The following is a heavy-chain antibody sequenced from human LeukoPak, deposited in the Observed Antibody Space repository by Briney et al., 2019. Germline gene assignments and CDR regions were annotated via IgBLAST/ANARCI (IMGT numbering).Heavy chain of an antibody. CDR2: ISAYNGNT. Sequence: ASVKVSCKASGYTFTSYGISWVRQAPGQGLEWMGWISAYNGNTNYAQKLQGRVTMTTDTSTSTAYMELRSLRPDDTAVYYRARQYSGSSKNWFDPWGQGTLVTVSS. CDR1: GYTFTSYG. D-gene: IGHD1-26*01. CDR3: ARQYSGSSKNWFDP. V-gene: IGHV1-18*01. J-gene: IGHJ5*02.